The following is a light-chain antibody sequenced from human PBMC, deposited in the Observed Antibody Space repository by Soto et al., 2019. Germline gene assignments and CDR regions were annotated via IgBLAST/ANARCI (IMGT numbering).Light chain of an antibody. Sequence: QSVVTQPPSASGSPGQSVTISCTETKNDIGVYDFVSWYQHHPGKAPRLIIYEVVQRPSGVPDRFSGSKSGNTASLTVSGLQAADEADYFCKSYAGSNTYVFGSGTKVTVL. V-gene: IGLV2-8*01. CDR2: EVV. J-gene: IGLJ1*01. CDR1: KNDIGVYDF. CDR3: KSYAGSNTYV.